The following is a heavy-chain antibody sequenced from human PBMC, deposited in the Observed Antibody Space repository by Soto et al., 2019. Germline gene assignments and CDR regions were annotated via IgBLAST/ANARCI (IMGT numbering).Heavy chain of an antibody. CDR3: ARVLVTTPDYYYYYMDV. V-gene: IGHV1-18*01. CDR2: ISAYNGNT. CDR1: GYTFTSYG. D-gene: IGHD4-17*01. J-gene: IGHJ6*03. Sequence: ASVKVSCKASGYTFTSYGISWVRQAPGQGLEWMGWISAYNGNTNYAQKPQGRVTMTTDTSTSTAYMELRSLRSDDTAVYYCARVLVTTPDYYYYYMDVWGKGTTVTVSS.